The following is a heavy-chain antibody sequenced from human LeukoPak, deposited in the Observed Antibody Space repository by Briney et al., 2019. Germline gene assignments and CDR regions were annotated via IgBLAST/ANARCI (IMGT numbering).Heavy chain of an antibody. CDR1: GFTFSSYG. Sequence: SGGSLRLSCAASGFTFSSYGMHWVRQAPGKGLEWVALIWYDGSNKYYADSVKGRLTISRDNSKNTLYLQTNSLRAEDTAVYYCAREGGSSSWYGGFFDYWGQGTLVTVSS. J-gene: IGHJ4*02. CDR3: AREGGSSSWYGGFFDY. V-gene: IGHV3-33*01. D-gene: IGHD6-13*01. CDR2: IWYDGSNK.